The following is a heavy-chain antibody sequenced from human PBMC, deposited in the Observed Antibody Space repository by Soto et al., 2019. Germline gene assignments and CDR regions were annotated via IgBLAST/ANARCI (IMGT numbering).Heavy chain of an antibody. J-gene: IGHJ4*02. CDR3: ARSSTGYGGAV. CDR2: IHNSGRT. CDR1: GGSISGYY. V-gene: IGHV4-59*08. Sequence: QVQLQESGPGLVKPSETLSLTCTVSGGSISGYYWTWIRQSPGKGLEWIGYIHNSGRTDYTPSLKSRVTISVDTSKNQFSLKVTCVTATDTAVYYCARSSTGYGGAVWGQGILVTVSS. D-gene: IGHD3-9*01.